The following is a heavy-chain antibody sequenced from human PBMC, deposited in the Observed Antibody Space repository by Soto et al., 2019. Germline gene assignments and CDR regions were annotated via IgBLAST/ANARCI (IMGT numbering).Heavy chain of an antibody. CDR2: INPSGGST. D-gene: IGHD6-19*01. Sequence: GASVKVSCKASGYTFTSYYMHWVRQAPGQGLEWMGIINPSGGSTSYAQKFQGRVTMTRDTSTSTVYMELSSLRSEDTAVYYRARGGYSSGWAYYYYYGMDVWGQGTTVTVSS. V-gene: IGHV1-46*01. CDR1: GYTFTSYY. CDR3: ARGGYSSGWAYYYYYGMDV. J-gene: IGHJ6*02.